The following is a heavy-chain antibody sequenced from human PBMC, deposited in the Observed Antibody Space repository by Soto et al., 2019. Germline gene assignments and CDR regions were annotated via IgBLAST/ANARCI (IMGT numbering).Heavy chain of an antibody. CDR1: GYTFTSYA. V-gene: IGHV1-3*01. CDR3: ARAPGGYNGYGDV. CDR2: INAGNGNT. Sequence: QVQLVQSGAEVKKPGASVKVSCKASGYTFTSYAMHWVRQAPGQRLEWMGWINAGNGNTKYSQKFQGRVTITRDTSASTAYMALSSLRSEDTAVYYCARAPGGYNGYGDVWGQGTLVTVSS. J-gene: IGHJ4*02. D-gene: IGHD5-12*01.